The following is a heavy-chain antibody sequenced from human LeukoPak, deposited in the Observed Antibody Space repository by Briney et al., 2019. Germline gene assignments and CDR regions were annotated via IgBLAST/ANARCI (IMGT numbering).Heavy chain of an antibody. J-gene: IGHJ5*02. V-gene: IGHV1-69*05. Sequence: GSSVKVSCKASGGTFSSYAISWVRQAPGQGLEWMGRIIPIFGTANYAQKFQGRVTITTDESTSTAYMELSSLRSEDTAVYYCARVRRAEYCSGGSCYNNWFDPWGQGTLVTVSS. CDR1: GGTFSSYA. CDR3: ARVRRAEYCSGGSCYNNWFDP. D-gene: IGHD2-15*01. CDR2: IIPIFGTA.